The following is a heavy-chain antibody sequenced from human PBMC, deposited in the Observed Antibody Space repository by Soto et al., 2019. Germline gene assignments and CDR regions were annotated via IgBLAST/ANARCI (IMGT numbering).Heavy chain of an antibody. V-gene: IGHV4-34*01. CDR3: ARGRYSYCSLRPNWFDP. Sequence: SETLSLTCAVYGGSFSGYYWSWIRQPPGKGLEWIGEINHSGSTNYNPSLKSRVTISVDTSKNQFSLKLSSVTAADTAVYYCARGRYSYCSLRPNWFDPWGQGTLVTVSS. CDR2: INHSGST. CDR1: GGSFSGYY. J-gene: IGHJ5*02. D-gene: IGHD5-18*01.